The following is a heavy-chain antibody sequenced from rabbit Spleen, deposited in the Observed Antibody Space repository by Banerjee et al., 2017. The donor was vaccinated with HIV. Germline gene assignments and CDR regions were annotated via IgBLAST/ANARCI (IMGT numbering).Heavy chain of an antibody. D-gene: IGHD1-1*01. Sequence: QEQLVESGGGLVQPEGSLTLTCTASGFSFSSDYYMCWVRQAPGKGLEWIGYIDPIFGSTYYASWAKGRFTISKTSSTTVTLQMTSLTAADTATYFCARDLVAVIGWNFNLCGQGTLVTVS. V-gene: IGHV1S45*01. CDR3: ARDLVAVIGWNFNL. CDR2: IDPIFGST. J-gene: IGHJ4*01. CDR1: GFSFSSDYY.